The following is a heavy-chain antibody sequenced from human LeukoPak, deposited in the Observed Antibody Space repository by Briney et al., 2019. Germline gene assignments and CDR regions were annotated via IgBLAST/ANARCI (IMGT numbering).Heavy chain of an antibody. D-gene: IGHD2-2*01. Sequence: GGSLRLSCAASGFTFSSYGMHWVRQAPGKGLKWVAFIRYDGSNKYYADSVKGRFTISRDNSKNTLYLQMNSLRAEDTAVYYCASIRGDIVVVPAAWDYWGQGTLATVSS. CDR1: GFTFSSYG. J-gene: IGHJ4*02. CDR3: ASIRGDIVVVPAAWDY. CDR2: IRYDGSNK. V-gene: IGHV3-30*02.